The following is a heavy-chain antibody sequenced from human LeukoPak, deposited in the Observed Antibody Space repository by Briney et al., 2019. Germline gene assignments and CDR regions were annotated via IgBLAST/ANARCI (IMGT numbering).Heavy chain of an antibody. J-gene: IGHJ4*02. CDR1: GFTFSSYS. D-gene: IGHD6-13*01. CDR2: ISSSSSYI. Sequence: GGSLRLSCAASGFTFSSYSMNWVRQAPGKGLEWVSSISSSSSYIYYADSVKGRFTISRDNAKNSLYLQMNSLRAEDTAMYYCARDFIAAAGTRWGQGTLVTVSS. V-gene: IGHV3-21*01. CDR3: ARDFIAAAGTR.